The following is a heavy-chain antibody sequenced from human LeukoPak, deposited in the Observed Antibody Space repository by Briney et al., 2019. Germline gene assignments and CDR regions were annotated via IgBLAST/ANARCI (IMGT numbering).Heavy chain of an antibody. CDR3: ARKIGPDFWGGYYIADDAFDI. Sequence: GASVKVSCKTSGYTFIDNYLHWVRQAPGKGLEWMGGIIPIFGTANYAQKFQGRVTITTDESTSTAYMELSSLRSEDTAVYYCARKIGPDFWGGYYIADDAFDIWGQGTMVTVSS. CDR1: GYTFIDNY. D-gene: IGHD3-3*01. J-gene: IGHJ3*02. CDR2: IIPIFGTA. V-gene: IGHV1-69*05.